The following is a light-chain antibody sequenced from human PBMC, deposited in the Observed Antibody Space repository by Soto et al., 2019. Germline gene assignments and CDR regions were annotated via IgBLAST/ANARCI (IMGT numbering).Light chain of an antibody. Sequence: NFMLAQPHSVSESPGKTVTISCTGSSGTVVTNYVQWYQQRPGSAPTTVIYEDNQRPSGVPDRFSGSIDRSSNSASLTISRLKTEDEADYYCQSSDSRNHVVFGGGTQLTVL. CDR2: EDN. CDR3: QSSDSRNHVV. CDR1: SGTVVTNY. J-gene: IGLJ2*01. V-gene: IGLV6-57*02.